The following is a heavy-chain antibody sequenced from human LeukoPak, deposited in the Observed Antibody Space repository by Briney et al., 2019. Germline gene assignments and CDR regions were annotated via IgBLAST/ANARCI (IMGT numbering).Heavy chain of an antibody. CDR1: HFTFTTYW. V-gene: IGHV3-7*01. CDR2: IKPDGSEK. CDR3: AREFNSFLFDRSGGQCLFMS. Sequence: SGGSLRLSCTASHFTFTTYWMSWVRQAPGKGLEWVANIKPDGSEKYYVDSVKGRFTISRDNAKNSLYLQMNNLRAEDTAMYYCAREFNSFLFDRSGGQCLFMSWGQGVLVTVSS. D-gene: IGHD3-22*01. J-gene: IGHJ4*02.